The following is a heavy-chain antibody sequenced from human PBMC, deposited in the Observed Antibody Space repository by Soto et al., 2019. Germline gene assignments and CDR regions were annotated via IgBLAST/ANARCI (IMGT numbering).Heavy chain of an antibody. D-gene: IGHD4-17*01. CDR2: IYYSGVP. CDR3: ARDRRGGATVTNFDY. J-gene: IGHJ4*02. CDR1: GDSISSGGYY. Sequence: QMQLQESGPGLVKPSQTLSLTCTVSGDSISSGGYYWSWIRHHPGKGLEWIGCIYYSGVPYYNPSLKSRTTISVDASKNQFSLKMTSVTAADTAVYYCARDRRGGATVTNFDYWGQGTLVTVSS. V-gene: IGHV4-31*03.